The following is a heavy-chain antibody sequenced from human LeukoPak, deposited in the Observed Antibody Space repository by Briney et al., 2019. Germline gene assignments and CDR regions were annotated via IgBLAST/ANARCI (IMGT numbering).Heavy chain of an antibody. J-gene: IGHJ4*02. V-gene: IGHV3-23*01. CDR2: ITGSGGFT. Sequence: QHWGSLRLSCAASGFTFSSYAMSWVRQAPGKGLEWVSVITGSGGFTQYADSVKGRFTISRDNSKNTVYLQMNSLRVEDTALYYCVRSLDYWGQGTLVTVSS. CDR1: GFTFSSYA. CDR3: VRSLDY.